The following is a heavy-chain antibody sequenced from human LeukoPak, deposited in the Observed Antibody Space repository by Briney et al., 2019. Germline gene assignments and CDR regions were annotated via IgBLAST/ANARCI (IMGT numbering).Heavy chain of an antibody. CDR3: TRVGYIDEGIDY. J-gene: IGHJ4*02. V-gene: IGHV3-7*04. CDR2: IKQDGSKK. D-gene: IGHD5-24*01. Sequence: GGSLRLSGAASGFNFANHAMTWVRQAPGKGLEWVANIKQDGSKKSYVDSVKGRFTISRDNAKNSLYLQMNSLRAEDTAIYYCTRVGYIDEGIDYWGQGTLVTVSS. CDR1: GFNFANHA.